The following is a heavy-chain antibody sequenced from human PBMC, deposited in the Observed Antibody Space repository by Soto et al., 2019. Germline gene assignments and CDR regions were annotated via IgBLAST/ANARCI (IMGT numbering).Heavy chain of an antibody. CDR3: ARESYDSSTYYLDY. V-gene: IGHV4-30-4*08. J-gene: IGHJ4*02. CDR1: DASIGDGDDY. CDR2: IYYSGST. Sequence: PMCHRSTVSDASIGDGDDYWTWIRQQPGKGLEWIGSIYYSGSTYYNPSLKSRVTISVDTSNNQFSLKLSSVTAADTAVYYCARESYDSSTYYLDYWVQGTLVTGSS. D-gene: IGHD3-22*01.